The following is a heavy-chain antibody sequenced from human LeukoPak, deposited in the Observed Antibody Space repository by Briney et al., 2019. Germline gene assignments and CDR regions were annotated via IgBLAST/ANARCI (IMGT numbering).Heavy chain of an antibody. V-gene: IGHV4-59*01. J-gene: IGHJ4*02. Sequence: SETLSLTCAVSGGSLRSYYWSWVRQPPGKGLEWIGYVYDSGYTNYSPALKSRVTISVDTSENQFSLKVSSVTAADTAVYYSARNLFNWNYIDSWGQGTLVTVSS. D-gene: IGHD1-20*01. CDR3: ARNLFNWNYIDS. CDR2: VYDSGYT. CDR1: GGSLRSYY.